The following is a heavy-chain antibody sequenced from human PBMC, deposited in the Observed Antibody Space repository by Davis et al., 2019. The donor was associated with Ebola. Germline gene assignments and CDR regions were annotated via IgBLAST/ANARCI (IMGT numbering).Heavy chain of an antibody. J-gene: IGHJ6*02. Sequence: GESLKISCAASGFTFSSCWMSWVRQAPGKGLEWVANIKQDGSEKYYVDSVKGRFTISRDNAKNSLYLQMNSLRAEDTAVYYCAKEGLYCSSTSCSGYYGMDVWGQGTTVTVSS. CDR2: IKQDGSEK. D-gene: IGHD2-2*01. V-gene: IGHV3-7*01. CDR1: GFTFSSCW. CDR3: AKEGLYCSSTSCSGYYGMDV.